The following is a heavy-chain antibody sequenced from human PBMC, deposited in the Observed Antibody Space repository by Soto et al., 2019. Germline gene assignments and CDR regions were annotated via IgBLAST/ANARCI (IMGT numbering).Heavy chain of an antibody. J-gene: IGHJ4*02. Sequence: KPSETLSLTCTVSGASITFGGYSWSWIRQTPGKGPEWIGYINHLETTFYNPSFESRLTLSIDRAKNQFSLKLHSMSAADRAVYFCARGGGSDSFDYWGQGILVTVSS. V-gene: IGHV4-30-2*01. CDR3: ARGGGSDSFDY. D-gene: IGHD1-26*01. CDR1: GASITFGGYS. CDR2: INHLETT.